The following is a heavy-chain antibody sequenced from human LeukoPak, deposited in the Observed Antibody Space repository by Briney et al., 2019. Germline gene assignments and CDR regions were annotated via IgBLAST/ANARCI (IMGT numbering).Heavy chain of an antibody. Sequence: GGSLRLSCAASGFTFTNYWMAWVRQAPGKGLEWVANIKGDGSDKNLVDSVKGRFTISRDNAKNSVYLEMNNLRAKDTAVYYRARDVPWGYFDYWGQGTLVTSSS. CDR3: ARDVPWGYFDY. CDR2: IKGDGSDK. J-gene: IGHJ4*02. V-gene: IGHV3-7*03. CDR1: GFTFTNYW. D-gene: IGHD7-27*01.